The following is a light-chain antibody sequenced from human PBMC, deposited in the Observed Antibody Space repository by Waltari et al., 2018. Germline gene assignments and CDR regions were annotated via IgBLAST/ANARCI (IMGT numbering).Light chain of an antibody. V-gene: IGLV1-40*01. CDR2: GTN. J-gene: IGLJ3*02. CDR3: QSYDSDLSAWV. CDR1: WFNFGGGVFD. Sequence: QSVLAQPPSVSGAPGQRVTTSCTGRWFNFGGGVFDVPWYQHLPGAAPKLPLYGTNNRPSGVPDRFSGSKSCTSASLAITGLQVEDEADYYCQSYDSDLSAWVFGGGTKLSVL.